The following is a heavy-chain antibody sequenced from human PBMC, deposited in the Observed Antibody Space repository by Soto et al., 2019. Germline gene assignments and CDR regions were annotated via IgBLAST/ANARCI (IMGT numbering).Heavy chain of an antibody. CDR3: ARVSPYCSSTSCYILDY. Sequence: SVKVSCKASGGTFSSYSISWVRQSPVQGLEWMGGIIPIFGTANYAQKFQGRVTITADESTSTAYMELSSLRSEDTAVYYCARVSPYCSSTSCYILDYWGQGTLVTVSS. V-gene: IGHV1-69*13. D-gene: IGHD2-2*02. CDR2: IIPIFGTA. J-gene: IGHJ4*02. CDR1: GGTFSSYS.